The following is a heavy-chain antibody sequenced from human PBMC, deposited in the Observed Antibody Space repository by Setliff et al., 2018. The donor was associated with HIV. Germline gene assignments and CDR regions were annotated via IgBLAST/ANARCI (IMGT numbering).Heavy chain of an antibody. CDR1: GFTFSRYA. V-gene: IGHV3-30*04. J-gene: IGHJ3*02. CDR2: VSHDGSNR. Sequence: PGGSLRLSCAASGFTFSRYAMHWVRQAPGKGLEWVAVVSHDGSNRYYADSVKGRFTISRDNSKNSLYLQINSLRAEDTAVYYCARAFTYGGYYHDVFDIWGQGTMVTVSS. CDR3: ARAFTYGGYYHDVFDI. D-gene: IGHD3-3*01.